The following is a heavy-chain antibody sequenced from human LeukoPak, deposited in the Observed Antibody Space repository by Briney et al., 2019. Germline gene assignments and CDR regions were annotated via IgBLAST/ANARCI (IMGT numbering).Heavy chain of an antibody. D-gene: IGHD3-16*01. Sequence: PSETLSLTCTVSGGSISFHYWSWLRQPPGKGLAWIGYIHLSGSTYYDPSLTSRVTISGDTSKNQFSLRLNSVTAADTAVYYCARGGVWYFDLWGRGTLVTVSS. CDR2: IHLSGST. V-gene: IGHV4-59*11. CDR1: GGSISFHY. CDR3: ARGGVWYFDL. J-gene: IGHJ2*01.